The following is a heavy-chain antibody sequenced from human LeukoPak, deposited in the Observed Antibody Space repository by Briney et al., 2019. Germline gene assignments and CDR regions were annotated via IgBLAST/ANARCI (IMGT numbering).Heavy chain of an antibody. Sequence: GGSLRLSCAASGFTFDDYAMHWVRRAPGKGLEWVSGISWNSGSIGYADSVKGRFTISRDNAKNSLYLQMNSLRAEDTALYYCARVPYGSGTHFADYWGQGTLVTVSS. CDR2: ISWNSGSI. J-gene: IGHJ4*02. CDR1: GFTFDDYA. CDR3: ARVPYGSGTHFADY. D-gene: IGHD3-10*01. V-gene: IGHV3-9*01.